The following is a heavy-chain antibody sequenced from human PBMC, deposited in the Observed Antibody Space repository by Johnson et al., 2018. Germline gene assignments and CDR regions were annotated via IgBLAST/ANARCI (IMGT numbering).Heavy chain of an antibody. Sequence: QVQLQESGGGVVQPGRSLRLSCAASGFTFSSYGMNWVRQAPGKGLEWVAVIYYDGSNKYYADSVKGRFTISRDNSKNTLYLQMDSLNVEDTAFYYCARDLAAMAYYYYGMDVWCHGTTVTVSS. V-gene: IGHV3-33*01. J-gene: IGHJ6*02. D-gene: IGHD5-24*01. CDR3: ARDLAAMAYYYYGMDV. CDR2: IYYDGSNK. CDR1: GFTFSSYG.